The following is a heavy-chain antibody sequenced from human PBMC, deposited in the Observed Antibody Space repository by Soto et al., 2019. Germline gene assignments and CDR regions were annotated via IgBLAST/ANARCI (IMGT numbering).Heavy chain of an antibody. V-gene: IGHV3-53*02. Sequence: EVQLVETGGGLIQPGGALILSCAASGFSVKTKYMSWLRQAPGKGLEWVSILYSDGNTYYADSVKGRFTVSRDDSKNTLNLQMNSLRPEDTAVYFCARGRGTCVVTTCYLPFDSWGQGALVIVSS. D-gene: IGHD2-2*01. CDR1: GFSVKTKY. CDR2: LYSDGNT. J-gene: IGHJ4*02. CDR3: ARGRGTCVVTTCYLPFDS.